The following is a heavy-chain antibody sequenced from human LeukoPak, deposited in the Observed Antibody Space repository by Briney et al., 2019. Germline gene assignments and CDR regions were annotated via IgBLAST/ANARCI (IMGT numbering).Heavy chain of an antibody. CDR1: GGSFSGYY. CDR2: IYYSGST. CDR3: ASLSYFPYYGMDV. V-gene: IGHV4-31*11. Sequence: SDTLSLTCAVYGGSFSGYYWSWIRQHPGKGLEWIGYIYYSGSTYYNPSLKSRVTISVDTSKNQFSLKLSSVTAADTAVYYCASLSYFPYYGMDVWGKGTTVTVSS. D-gene: IGHD2-8*01. J-gene: IGHJ6*04.